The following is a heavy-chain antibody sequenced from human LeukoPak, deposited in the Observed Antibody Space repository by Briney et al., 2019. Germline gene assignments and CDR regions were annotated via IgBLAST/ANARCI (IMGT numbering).Heavy chain of an antibody. V-gene: IGHV3-48*01. CDR2: ISSSSSTI. J-gene: IGHJ3*02. D-gene: IGHD3-22*01. Sequence: GGSLRLSCAASGFTFSSYSMNWVRQAPGKGLEWVSYISSSSSTIYYADSVKGRFTISRDNAKNSLYLQMNSLRAEDTAVYYCARDEYYYDSSGYYREAFDIWGQGTMVTVSS. CDR3: ARDEYYYDSSGYYREAFDI. CDR1: GFTFSSYS.